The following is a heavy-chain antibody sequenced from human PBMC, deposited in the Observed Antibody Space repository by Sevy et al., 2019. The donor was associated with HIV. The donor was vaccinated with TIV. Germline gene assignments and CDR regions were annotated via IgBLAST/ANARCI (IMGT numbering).Heavy chain of an antibody. J-gene: IGHJ4*02. CDR1: GFTFSSYG. Sequence: GGSLRLSCAASGFTFSSYGVHWVRQAPGKGLEWVAVIWYDGSNKYYADSVKGRFTISRDNSKNTLYLQMNSLRAEDTAVYYCARDDYYDSSGYPYYFDYWGQGTLVTVFS. CDR3: ARDDYYDSSGYPYYFDY. D-gene: IGHD3-22*01. V-gene: IGHV3-33*01. CDR2: IWYDGSNK.